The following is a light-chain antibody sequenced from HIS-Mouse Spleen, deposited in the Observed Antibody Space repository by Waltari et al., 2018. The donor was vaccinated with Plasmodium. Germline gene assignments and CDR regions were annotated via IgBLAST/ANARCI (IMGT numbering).Light chain of an antibody. J-gene: IGLJ2*01. V-gene: IGLV2-14*03. Sequence: QSALTQPASVSGSPGQSITISCTGTSSDVGGYNYVSWYQQHPGKAPKRMIYDVSNRPSGVSMRFSGSKSGNTASLTISGLQAEDEAEYYCSSYTSSSTLVVFGGGTKLTVL. CDR2: DVS. CDR3: SSYTSSSTLVV. CDR1: SSDVGGYNY.